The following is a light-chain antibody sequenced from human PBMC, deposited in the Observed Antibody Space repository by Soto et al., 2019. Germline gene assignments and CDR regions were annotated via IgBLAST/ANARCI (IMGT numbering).Light chain of an antibody. V-gene: IGKV3-11*01. CDR1: QSVSSY. CDR2: DAS. CDR3: QQRWNLT. Sequence: EIVLTQSPATLSLSPGERATLSCRASQSVSSYLAWYQQKPGQAPRLLIYDASNRATGIPARFSGSGSGTDFTLTISSLEPEDFAVYYCQQRWNLTFGGGTKVEIK. J-gene: IGKJ4*01.